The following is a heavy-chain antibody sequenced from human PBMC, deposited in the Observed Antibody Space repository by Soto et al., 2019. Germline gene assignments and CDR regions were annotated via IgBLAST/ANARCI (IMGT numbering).Heavy chain of an antibody. CDR3: ARTSSGRHYYFDS. J-gene: IGHJ4*02. V-gene: IGHV2-5*01. Sequence: QITLKESGPAVVNPTQTLTLTCTFSGFSFRTPGVGVAWIRQPPGKALEWLALFYRNDDKRYRPSLKNRLAITKDTSEDQVILTMTNMAPDDTATYYCARTSSGRHYYFDSWGQGTLVTVSS. CDR1: GFSFRTPGVG. CDR2: FYRNDDK. D-gene: IGHD3-10*01.